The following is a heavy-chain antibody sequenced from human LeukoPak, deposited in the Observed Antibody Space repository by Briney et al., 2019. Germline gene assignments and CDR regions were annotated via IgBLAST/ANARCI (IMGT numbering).Heavy chain of an antibody. CDR1: GFTFSSYS. CDR2: ISSSSSTI. CDR3: AREWAIVALDY. D-gene: IGHD5-12*01. J-gene: IGHJ4*02. V-gene: IGHV3-48*01. Sequence: PGGSLTLSCPASGFTFSSYSMNWVRQPPGKGREWVSYISSSSSTIYYADSVKGRFTISRDNAKNSLYLQMNSLRAEDTAVYYCAREWAIVALDYWGQGTLVTVSS.